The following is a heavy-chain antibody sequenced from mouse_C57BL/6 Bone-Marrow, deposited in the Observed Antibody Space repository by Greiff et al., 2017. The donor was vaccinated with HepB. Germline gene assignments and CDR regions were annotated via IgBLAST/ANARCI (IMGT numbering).Heavy chain of an antibody. D-gene: IGHD4-1*01. CDR1: GYTFTDYY. J-gene: IGHJ3*01. CDR2: IYPGSGNT. Sequence: QVHVKQSGAELVRPGASVKLSCKASGYTFTDYYINWVKQRPGQGLEWIARIYPGSGNTYYNEKFKGKATLTAEKSSSTAYMQLSSLTSEDSAVYFCARNWEGVFAYWGQGTLVTVSA. CDR3: ARNWEGVFAY. V-gene: IGHV1-76*01.